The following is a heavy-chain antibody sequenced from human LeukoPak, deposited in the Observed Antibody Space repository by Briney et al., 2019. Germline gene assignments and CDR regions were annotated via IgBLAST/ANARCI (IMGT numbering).Heavy chain of an antibody. CDR3: AKRGVVIRVILVGFHKEAYYFDS. V-gene: IGHV3-23*01. Sequence: GGSLRLSCAVSGITLSNYGMSWVRQAPGKGLEWVAGISGSGGGTNYADSVKGRFTISRDNPKNTLNLQMNGLRAEDTAVYFCAKRGVVIRVILVGFHKEAYYFDSWGQGALVTASS. J-gene: IGHJ4*02. CDR2: ISGSGGGT. D-gene: IGHD3-22*01. CDR1: GITLSNYG.